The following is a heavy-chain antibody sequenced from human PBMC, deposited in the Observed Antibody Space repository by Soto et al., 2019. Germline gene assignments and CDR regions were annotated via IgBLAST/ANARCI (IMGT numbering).Heavy chain of an antibody. CDR1: GGSISSGGSS. Sequence: PSETLSLTCAVFGGSISSGGSSWSWIRQPPGKGLEWIGYIYHSGSTYYNPSLKSRVTISVDRSKNQFSLKLSSVTAADTAVYYCARAGDSSGPVALGYWGQGTLVTVSS. V-gene: IGHV4-30-2*01. CDR2: IYHSGST. CDR3: ARAGDSSGPVALGY. J-gene: IGHJ4*02. D-gene: IGHD6-19*01.